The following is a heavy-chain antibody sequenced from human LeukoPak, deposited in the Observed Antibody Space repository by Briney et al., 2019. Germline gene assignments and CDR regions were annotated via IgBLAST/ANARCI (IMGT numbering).Heavy chain of an antibody. V-gene: IGHV1-69*01. Sequence: GSSVKVSCKASGGTFSSYAISWVRQAPGQGLEWMGVIIPIFGTANYAQKFQGRVTITADESTRTAYMELSSLRSEDTAGYYCARGPAANHYYYGMDVWGQGTTVTVSS. CDR1: GGTFSSYA. D-gene: IGHD2-2*01. CDR3: ARGPAANHYYYGMDV. J-gene: IGHJ6*02. CDR2: IIPIFGTA.